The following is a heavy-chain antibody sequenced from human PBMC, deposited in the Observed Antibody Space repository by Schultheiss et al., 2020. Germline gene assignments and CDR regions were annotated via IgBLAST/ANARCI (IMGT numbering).Heavy chain of an antibody. D-gene: IGHD4-23*01. Sequence: SETLSLTCTVSGGSISSSSYYWSWIRQPPGKGLEWIGEIYHSGSTNYNPSLKSRVTISVDTSKNQFSLKLSSVTAADTAVYYCARGGLRWSRNWFDPWGQGTLVTVSS. CDR2: IYHSGST. V-gene: IGHV4-61*05. CDR1: GGSISSSSYY. CDR3: ARGGLRWSRNWFDP. J-gene: IGHJ5*02.